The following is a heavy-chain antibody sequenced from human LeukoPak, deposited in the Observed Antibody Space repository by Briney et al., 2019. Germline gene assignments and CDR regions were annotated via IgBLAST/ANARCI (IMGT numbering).Heavy chain of an antibody. V-gene: IGHV4-59*13. Sequence: NPWETLPLTCTVSGGPISSYYWSGIRRPPGRGLEGFGYIYYSGRTNYNPSLKSRVTISVDTSKNQFSLKLRSVTAADTAVYYCARVTGYMIEVYFDYWGQGILVTVSS. D-gene: IGHD3-9*01. J-gene: IGHJ4*02. CDR1: GGPISSYY. CDR3: ARVTGYMIEVYFDY. CDR2: IYYSGRT.